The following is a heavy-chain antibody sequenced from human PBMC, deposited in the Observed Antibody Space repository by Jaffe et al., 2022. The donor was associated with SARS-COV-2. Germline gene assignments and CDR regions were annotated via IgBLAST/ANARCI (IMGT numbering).Heavy chain of an antibody. CDR1: GYTFTSYA. V-gene: IGHV1-3*01. J-gene: IGHJ4*02. CDR2: INAGNGNT. D-gene: IGHD3-3*01. CDR3: ARVLLRFLEWFPGY. Sequence: QVQLVQSGAEVKKPGASVKVSCKASGYTFTSYAMHWVRQAPGQRLEWMGWINAGNGNTKYSQKFQGRVTITRDTSASTAYMELSSLRSEDTAVYYCARVLLRFLEWFPGYWGQGTLVTVSS.